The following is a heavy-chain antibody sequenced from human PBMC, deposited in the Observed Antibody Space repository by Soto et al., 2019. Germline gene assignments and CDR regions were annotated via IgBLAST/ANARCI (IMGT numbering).Heavy chain of an antibody. CDR1: GVNFNGYA. J-gene: IGHJ3*01. Sequence: AGSLSLSCTASGVNFNGYAMIWVRHAPVKVLEWGSGISGYADTTYYSASLKVRFTISRDNSQRMLCLLVISPRAEDMAMYYCAKVPLVLSYAFDLWGQVT. D-gene: IGHD2-8*02. CDR3: AKVPLVLSYAFDL. CDR2: ISGYADTT. V-gene: IGHV3-23*01.